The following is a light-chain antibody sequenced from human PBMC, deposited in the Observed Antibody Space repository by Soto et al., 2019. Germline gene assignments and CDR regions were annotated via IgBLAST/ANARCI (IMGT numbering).Light chain of an antibody. Sequence: DIQMTQSPSSLSASVGDRVTITCRASQSISSSLNWYQQKPGKAPKLLIYAASSLQSGVPSRFSGSGSRTDFTLTISSLQPEDFATYYCQQSYSTPWTFGQGTKVEIK. CDR3: QQSYSTPWT. J-gene: IGKJ1*01. CDR2: AAS. V-gene: IGKV1-39*01. CDR1: QSISSS.